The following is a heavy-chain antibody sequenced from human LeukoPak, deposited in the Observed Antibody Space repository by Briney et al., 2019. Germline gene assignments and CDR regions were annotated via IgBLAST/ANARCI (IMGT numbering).Heavy chain of an antibody. V-gene: IGHV4-34*01. CDR1: GGIFNGYY. CDR2: INHSGST. J-gene: IGHJ5*02. Sequence: SETLSLTCAVYGGIFNGYYWSWIRQPPGKGLEWIGEINHSGSTNYNPSLKSRVTISVDTSKNQFSLKLSSVTAEDTAVYYCARARGGVVVPAAMRWFDPWGQGTLVTVSS. CDR3: ARARGGVVVPAAMRWFDP. D-gene: IGHD2-2*01.